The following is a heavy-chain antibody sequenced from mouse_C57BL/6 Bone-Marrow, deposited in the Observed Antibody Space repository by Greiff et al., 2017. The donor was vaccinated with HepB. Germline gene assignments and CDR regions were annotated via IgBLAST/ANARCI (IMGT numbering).Heavy chain of an antibody. CDR3: ARIPRYYGSSSDY. V-gene: IGHV8-8*01. Sequence: QVTLKESGPGILQPSQTLSLTCSFSGFSLSTFGMGVGWIRQPSGKGLVWRAHLWWDDDKYYNPALKSRLTISKDTSKYQVFLKIANVDTADTATYYCARIPRYYGSSSDYWGQGTTLTVSS. J-gene: IGHJ2*01. D-gene: IGHD1-1*01. CDR2: LWWDDDK. CDR1: GFSLSTFGMG.